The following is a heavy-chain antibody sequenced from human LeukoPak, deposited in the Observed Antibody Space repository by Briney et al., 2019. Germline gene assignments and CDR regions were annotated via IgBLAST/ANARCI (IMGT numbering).Heavy chain of an antibody. J-gene: IGHJ4*02. CDR1: GYTFTGYY. Sequence: ASVKVSCKASGYTFTGYYMHWVRQAPGQGLEWMGWINPNSGGTNYAQKFQGRVTMTRDTSISTAYMELSRLRSDDTAVYYCARAKFGSSWTYYFDYWGQGTLATVSS. CDR2: INPNSGGT. D-gene: IGHD6-13*01. CDR3: ARAKFGSSWTYYFDY. V-gene: IGHV1-2*02.